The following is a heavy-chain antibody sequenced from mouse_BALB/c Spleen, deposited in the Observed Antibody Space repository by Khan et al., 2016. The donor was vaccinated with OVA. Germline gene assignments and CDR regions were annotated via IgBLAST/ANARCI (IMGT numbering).Heavy chain of an antibody. Sequence: QVRLQQSGAELARPGALVKMSCKASGYTFTSYTIHWIKKRPGQGLEWIGYINPSNDYTNYNQKFKDKATLTTDKSSTTAYLQLSSLTSDDSAVYNCVRDGAYHRNDGWFAYWGQGTLVTVSA. CDR3: VRDGAYHRNDGWFAY. J-gene: IGHJ3*01. D-gene: IGHD2-14*01. CDR2: INPSNDYT. V-gene: IGHV1-4*01. CDR1: GYTFTSYT.